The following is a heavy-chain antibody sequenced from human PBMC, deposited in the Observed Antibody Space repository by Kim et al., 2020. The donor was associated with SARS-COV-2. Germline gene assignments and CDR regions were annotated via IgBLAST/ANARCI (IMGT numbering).Heavy chain of an antibody. Sequence: GGSLRLSCAASGFTVSSNYMSWVRQAPGKGLEWVSVIYSGGSTYYAASAKGRFTISRDNSKNKLYHLMNSLRAEDTAAYYCARDSSSSWYIHYYSGMAV. CDR1: GFTVSSNY. V-gene: IGHV3-66*01. D-gene: IGHD6-13*01. CDR3: ARDSSSSWYIHYYSGMAV. J-gene: IGHJ6*01. CDR2: IYSGGST.